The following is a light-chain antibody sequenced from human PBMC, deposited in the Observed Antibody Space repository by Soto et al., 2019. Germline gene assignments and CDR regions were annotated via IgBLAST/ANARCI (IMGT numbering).Light chain of an antibody. V-gene: IGKV1-5*01. CDR2: DAS. J-gene: IGKJ4*01. CDR1: QSIVRW. CDR3: QQYNSYLVT. Sequence: DIQMTQSPSTLSASVRDRVTITCRASQSIVRWLAWYQQKPGRAPKLLIYDASSLESGVPSRFSGSGSGTEFTLTISSLQPDDFATYYCQQYNSYLVTFGGGTKVEIK.